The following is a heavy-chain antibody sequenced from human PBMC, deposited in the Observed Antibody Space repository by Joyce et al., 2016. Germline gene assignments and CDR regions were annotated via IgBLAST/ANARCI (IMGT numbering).Heavy chain of an antibody. J-gene: IGHJ4*02. CDR1: GYSFPTFS. CDR3: ARRHTGITHYFDY. Sequence: EVQLVQSGAEVKKPGVSLKISCKGSGYSFPTFSIGWVRQMPGKGLEWMRIIYPGDSDTRYSPSFQGQVTISADKSISTADLQWSSLKASDTALYYCARRHTGITHYFDYWGQGTLVTVSS. V-gene: IGHV5-51*01. D-gene: IGHD1-14*01. CDR2: IYPGDSDT.